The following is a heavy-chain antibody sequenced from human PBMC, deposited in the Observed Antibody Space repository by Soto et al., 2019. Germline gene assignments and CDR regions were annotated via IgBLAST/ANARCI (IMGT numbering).Heavy chain of an antibody. CDR2: ISAYNGNT. CDR1: GYTFTSYG. CDR3: ARDKVTGLFDY. D-gene: IGHD2-8*02. J-gene: IGHJ4*02. V-gene: IGHV1-18*01. Sequence: GASVKVSCKASGYTFTSYGISWVPQAPGQGLEWMGWISAYNGNTNYAQKLQGRVTMTTDTSTSTAYMELRNLRSDDTAVYYCARDKVTGLFDYWGQGTLVTVSS.